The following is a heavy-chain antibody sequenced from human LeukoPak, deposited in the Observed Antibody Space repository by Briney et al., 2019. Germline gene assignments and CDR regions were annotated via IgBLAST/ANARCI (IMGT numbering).Heavy chain of an antibody. V-gene: IGHV5-51*01. J-gene: IGHJ3*02. CDR3: ARHLSRDSSGLGAFDI. CDR1: GYIFTSYW. Sequence: KGGASLQISSKGSGYIFTSYWIGWVRQLPGKGLERMGIIYPGDSDTRYSPSFQGQVTISADKSISTAYLQWSSLKASDTAMYYCARHLSRDSSGLGAFDIWGQGTMVTVSS. D-gene: IGHD3-22*01. CDR2: IYPGDSDT.